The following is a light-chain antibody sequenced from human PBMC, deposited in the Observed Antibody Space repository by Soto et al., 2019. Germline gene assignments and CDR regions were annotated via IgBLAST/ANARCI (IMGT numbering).Light chain of an antibody. CDR2: GAS. J-gene: IGKJ4*01. V-gene: IGKV3-15*01. CDR1: QSVNTN. CDR3: QQYKNWPPVT. Sequence: ETVMTQSPATLSVSLGERATLSCRASQSVNTNLAWYQQKPGQAPRLLIYGASIRATGVPARFSGSGSGTDFTLTISSLQPEDFAIYFCQQYKNWPPVTFGGGTKVEIK.